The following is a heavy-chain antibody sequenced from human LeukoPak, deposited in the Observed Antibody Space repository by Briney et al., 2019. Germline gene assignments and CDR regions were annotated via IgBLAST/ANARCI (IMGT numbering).Heavy chain of an antibody. V-gene: IGHV3-33*01. D-gene: IGHD3-22*01. CDR2: IWYDASGQ. CDR1: GFSFSTYG. J-gene: IGHJ4*02. CDR3: ARDSLYDDNGYYHYFDY. Sequence: GGSLRLSCAASGFSFSTYGMHWVRQAPGKGLEWVAMIWYDASGQHYADSVKGRFTISRDTSKNTLYLQMNSLRAEDTAVYFCARDSLYDDNGYYHYFDYWGQGTLVTVSS.